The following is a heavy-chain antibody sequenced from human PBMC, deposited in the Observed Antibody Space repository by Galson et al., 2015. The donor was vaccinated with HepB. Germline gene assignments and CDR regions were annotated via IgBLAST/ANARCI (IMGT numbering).Heavy chain of an antibody. Sequence: SVKVSCKASGYTFTSYSISWVRQAPGQGLEWMGWISTYNGNTNYAQNLQGRVTMTTDTATSTAYMELRSLRSDETAVYYCVRGDYGEGYYCMDVWGKGTTVTVSS. V-gene: IGHV1-18*01. D-gene: IGHD4-17*01. J-gene: IGHJ6*04. CDR1: GYTFTSYS. CDR2: ISTYNGNT. CDR3: VRGDYGEGYYCMDV.